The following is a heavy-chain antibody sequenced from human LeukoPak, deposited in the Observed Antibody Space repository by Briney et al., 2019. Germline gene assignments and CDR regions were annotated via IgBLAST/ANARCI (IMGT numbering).Heavy chain of an antibody. J-gene: IGHJ3*02. CDR1: GGFISSSYW. D-gene: IGHD2-21*02. Sequence: SGTLSLTCAVSGGFISSSYWWSWVRQPPGKGLEWIGEVYHSVSTNYYPSLKSRVTISIEKSKNQFSLKLSSVTAADTAVYYCAGAYCGGDCYSGRAFDIWGQGTMVTVSS. CDR3: AGAYCGGDCYSGRAFDI. V-gene: IGHV4-4*02. CDR2: VYHSVST.